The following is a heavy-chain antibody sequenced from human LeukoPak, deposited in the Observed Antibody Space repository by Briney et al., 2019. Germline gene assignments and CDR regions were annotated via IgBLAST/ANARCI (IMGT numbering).Heavy chain of an antibody. V-gene: IGHV1-69*13. CDR3: PIPIFCAYSNLFDP. CDR1: GGTFSSYA. CDR2: IIPIYGTA. Sequence: SVKVSCKASGGTFSSYAISWVRQAPGQGLEWMGGIIPIYGTANYAQKFQGRVTITADESTSTATMELSNLRSEKPAVYHCPIPIFCAYSNLFDPWGQGTLVTVSS. D-gene: IGHD4-11*01. J-gene: IGHJ5*02.